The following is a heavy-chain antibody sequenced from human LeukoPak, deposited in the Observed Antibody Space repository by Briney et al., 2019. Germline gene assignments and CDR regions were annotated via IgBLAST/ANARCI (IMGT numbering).Heavy chain of an antibody. J-gene: IGHJ4*02. Sequence: SETLSLTCTVSGGSISSYYWSWIRQPPGKGLEWIGYIYYSGSTNSNPSLKSRVTISVDTSKNQFSLKLSSVTAADTAVYYCARQRSPLAAAGTFDYWGQGTLVTVSS. CDR1: GGSISSYY. V-gene: IGHV4-59*08. D-gene: IGHD6-13*01. CDR2: IYYSGST. CDR3: ARQRSPLAAAGTFDY.